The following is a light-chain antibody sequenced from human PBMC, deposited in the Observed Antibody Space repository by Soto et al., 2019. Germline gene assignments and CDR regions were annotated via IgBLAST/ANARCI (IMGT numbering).Light chain of an antibody. Sequence: DIVMTQSPATLPVSPCEIGTLSCRASQSVSSNLAWYQQKPGQAPRFLIYGASTRATGIPARFSGSGSGTEFTLTISSLQSEDFAVYYCQQYDNWPLTFGGGTKVDIK. V-gene: IGKV3-15*01. CDR3: QQYDNWPLT. CDR1: QSVSSN. J-gene: IGKJ4*01. CDR2: GAS.